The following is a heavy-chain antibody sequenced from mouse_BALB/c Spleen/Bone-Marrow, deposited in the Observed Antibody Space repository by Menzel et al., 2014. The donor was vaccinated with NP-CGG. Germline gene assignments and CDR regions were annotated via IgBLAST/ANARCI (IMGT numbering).Heavy chain of an antibody. Sequence: QVQLQQSGAELAKPGASVKMSCKASGYTFXDYWMHWVKQRPGQGLEWIGYINPSSGYTEYNQKFKDKATLTADKSSSTAYMQLNILTSEDSAVYYYARRNGSLWYFDVWGAGTTVTVSS. CDR2: INPSSGYT. D-gene: IGHD1-1*01. V-gene: IGHV1-7*01. CDR3: ARRNGSLWYFDV. J-gene: IGHJ1*01. CDR1: GYTFXDYW.